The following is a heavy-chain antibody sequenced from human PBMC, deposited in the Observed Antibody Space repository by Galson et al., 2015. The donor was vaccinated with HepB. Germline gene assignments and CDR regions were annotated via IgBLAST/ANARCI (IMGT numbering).Heavy chain of an antibody. CDR1: GYTFTSYD. CDR3: ARGDCTGGVCRFDP. Sequence: SVKVSCKASGYTFTSYDINWVRQATGQGLEWMGWMNPNSGSTGYAQKFQGRVTMTRNTSISTAYMELSSLRSEDTAVYYCARGDCTGGVCRFDPWGQGTLVTVSS. V-gene: IGHV1-8*01. J-gene: IGHJ5*02. CDR2: MNPNSGST. D-gene: IGHD2-8*02.